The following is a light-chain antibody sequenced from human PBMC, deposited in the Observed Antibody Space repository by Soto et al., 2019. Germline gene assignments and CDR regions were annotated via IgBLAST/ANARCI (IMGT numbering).Light chain of an antibody. CDR1: SSDVGGYNY. CDR2: EVT. CDR3: RSHAASNNFYFV. Sequence: QSALTQPPSASGSPGQSVTISCTGTSSDVGGYNYVSWYQQYPGRAPKLMISEVTKRPSGVPDRFSGSKSGNTASLTVSGLQAEDEADYYCRSHAASNNFYFVFGGGTKLTVL. V-gene: IGLV2-8*01. J-gene: IGLJ3*02.